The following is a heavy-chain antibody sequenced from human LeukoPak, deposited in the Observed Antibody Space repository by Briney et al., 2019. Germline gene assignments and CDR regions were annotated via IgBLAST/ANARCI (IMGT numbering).Heavy chain of an antibody. Sequence: ASVKVSCKASGYTFTGYYMHWVRQAPGQGLEWMGWINPNSGGTNYAQKFQGRVTMTRDTSISTAYMELSRPRSDDTAVYYCARAGIMITFGGVIVSDWFDPWGQGTLVTVSS. CDR2: INPNSGGT. V-gene: IGHV1-2*02. CDR3: ARAGIMITFGGVIVSDWFDP. D-gene: IGHD3-16*02. J-gene: IGHJ5*02. CDR1: GYTFTGYY.